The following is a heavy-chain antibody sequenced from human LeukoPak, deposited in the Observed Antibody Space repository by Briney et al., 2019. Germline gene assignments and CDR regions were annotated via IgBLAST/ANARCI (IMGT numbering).Heavy chain of an antibody. J-gene: IGHJ4*02. CDR3: AAGLIVDIVATTKYYFDY. Sequence: SVKVSCKASGGTFSSYAISWVRQAPGQGLEWMGGIIPIFGTANYAQKFQGRVTITADESTSTAYMELSSLRSEDTAVYYCAAGLIVDIVATTKYYFDYWGQGTLVTVSS. D-gene: IGHD5-12*01. V-gene: IGHV1-69*13. CDR2: IIPIFGTA. CDR1: GGTFSSYA.